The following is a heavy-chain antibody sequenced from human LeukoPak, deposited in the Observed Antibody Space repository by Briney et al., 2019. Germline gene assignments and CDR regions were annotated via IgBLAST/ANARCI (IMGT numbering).Heavy chain of an antibody. V-gene: IGHV3-53*01. CDR1: GFTVSGNC. CDR3: ARERIYFGSGRDLTDARLFYYYGMDV. J-gene: IGHJ6*02. D-gene: IGHD3-10*01. CDR2: IYSAGST. Sequence: PGGSLRLSCVASGFTVSGNCMTWVRQAPGQGLGWVSVIYSAGSTYYSDSVKGRFTISRDNSENTLYLQMNSLRAEDTAVYYCARERIYFGSGRDLTDARLFYYYGMDVWGQGTTVTVSS.